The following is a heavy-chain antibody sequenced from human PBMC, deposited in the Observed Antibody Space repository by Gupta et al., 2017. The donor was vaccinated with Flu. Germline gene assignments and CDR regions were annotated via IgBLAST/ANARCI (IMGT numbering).Heavy chain of an antibody. J-gene: IGHJ4*02. D-gene: IGHD6-19*01. Sequence: EVQLLESGGGLGQPGGSLRLSCVDSEFTFGSYVMSWVRQAPGKGLEWVSAISGSGATTHYADSVKGRFSISRDNSKNTLYLQINSLRAEDTAVYYCAKGDRGSGWTNWGQGTLVTVSS. CDR2: ISGSGATT. CDR3: AKGDRGSGWTN. CDR1: EFTFGSYV. V-gene: IGHV3-23*01.